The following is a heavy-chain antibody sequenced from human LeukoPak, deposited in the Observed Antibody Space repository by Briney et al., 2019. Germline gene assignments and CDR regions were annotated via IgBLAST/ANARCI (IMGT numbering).Heavy chain of an antibody. V-gene: IGHV3-33*01. CDR2: IWYDGSNK. D-gene: IGHD3-22*01. Sequence: GGSLRLSCAASGFTFSSYGMHWVRQAPGKGLEWVAVIWYDGSNKYYADSVKGRFTVSRDNSKNTLYLEMNSLRAEDTAVYYCARVGSSGYYAFDYWGQGTLVTVSS. CDR3: ARVGSSGYYAFDY. CDR1: GFTFSSYG. J-gene: IGHJ4*02.